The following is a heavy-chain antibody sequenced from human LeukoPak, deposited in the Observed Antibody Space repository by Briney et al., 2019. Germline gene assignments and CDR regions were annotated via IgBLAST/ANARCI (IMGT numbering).Heavy chain of an antibody. V-gene: IGHV4-39*07. Sequence: SETLSLTCTVSGGSISSSSYYWGWIRQPPGKGLEWIGSIYYSGSTYYNPSLKSRVTISVDTSKNQFSLKLSSVTATDTAVYYCARAHFWSGYYKYWGQGTLVTVSS. CDR2: IYYSGST. J-gene: IGHJ4*02. D-gene: IGHD3-3*02. CDR3: ARAHFWSGYYKY. CDR1: GGSISSSSYY.